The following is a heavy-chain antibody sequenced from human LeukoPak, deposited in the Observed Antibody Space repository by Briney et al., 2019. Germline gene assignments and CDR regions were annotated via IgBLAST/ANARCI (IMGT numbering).Heavy chain of an antibody. Sequence: GGSLRLSCAASGFTFDDYAMHWVRQAPGKGLEWVSGISWNSGSIGYADSVKGRFTISRDNAKNSLYLQMNSLRAEDTALYYCAKDISAGTYYYYGMDVWGQGTTVTVSS. CDR2: ISWNSGSI. CDR1: GFTFDDYA. D-gene: IGHD6-13*01. CDR3: AKDISAGTYYYYGMDV. J-gene: IGHJ6*02. V-gene: IGHV3-9*01.